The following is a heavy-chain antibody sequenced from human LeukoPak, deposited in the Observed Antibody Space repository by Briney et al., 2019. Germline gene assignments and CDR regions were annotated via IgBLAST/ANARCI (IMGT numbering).Heavy chain of an antibody. Sequence: PGGSLRLSCAASGFTFSSYAMTWVRQAPGKGLEWVSVISASGGGTSYADSVKGWSTISRDNSKNMLYLQMNSLSVEDTAVYYCAKGRSTSWKASYYFDYWGQGTQLTVSS. CDR3: AKGRSTSWKASYYFDY. D-gene: IGHD2-2*01. CDR1: GFTFSSYA. V-gene: IGHV3-23*01. J-gene: IGHJ4*02. CDR2: ISASGGGT.